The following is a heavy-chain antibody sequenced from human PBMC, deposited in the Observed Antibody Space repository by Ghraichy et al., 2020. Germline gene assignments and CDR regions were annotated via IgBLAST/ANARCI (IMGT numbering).Heavy chain of an antibody. CDR1: GYTFTNYY. V-gene: IGHV1-46*01. CDR2: IKPSGGST. J-gene: IGHJ4*02. CDR3: AREENGGYFDY. Sequence: ASMKVSCKASGYTFTNYYIHWVRQAPGQGLEWMGIIKPSGGSTTYAQKFQGRVTITRDTSTSTVYMELSSLRSEDTAVYYCAREENGGYFDYWGQGTLVTVSS. D-gene: IGHD3-16*01.